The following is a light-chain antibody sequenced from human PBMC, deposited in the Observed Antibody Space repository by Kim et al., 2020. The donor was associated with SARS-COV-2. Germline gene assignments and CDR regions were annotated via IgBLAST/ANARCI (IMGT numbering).Light chain of an antibody. CDR1: QGISSSS. J-gene: IGKJ1*01. V-gene: IGKV3-20*01. CDR3: QQYVNSRWT. CDR2: GAS. Sequence: SPGERATLSCRASQGISSSSLAWFQQKPGQAPRLLIHGASSRATGIPDRFSGSGSGTDFTLTISRLEPEDFAVYYCQQYVNSRWTFGQGTKVDIK.